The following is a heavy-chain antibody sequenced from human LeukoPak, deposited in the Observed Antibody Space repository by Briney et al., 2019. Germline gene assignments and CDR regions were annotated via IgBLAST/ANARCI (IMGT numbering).Heavy chain of an antibody. D-gene: IGHD6-13*01. V-gene: IGHV4-59*01. CDR2: IYYSGST. Sequence: SETLSLTCTVSGGSISSYYWSWIRQPPGKGLEWIGYIYYSGSTNYNPSLKSRVTISVDTSKNQFSLKLSSVTAADTAVYYCAREVKEYSSSWYIDYWGQGTLVTVSS. J-gene: IGHJ4*02. CDR3: AREVKEYSSSWYIDY. CDR1: GGSISSYY.